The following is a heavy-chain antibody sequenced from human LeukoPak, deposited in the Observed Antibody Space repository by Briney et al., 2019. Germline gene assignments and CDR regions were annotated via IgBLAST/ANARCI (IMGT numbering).Heavy chain of an antibody. CDR1: GNTFGNYD. CDR3: AASAQGGFDY. D-gene: IGHD2-21*01. CDR2: MYPNGEPT. J-gene: IGHJ4*02. Sequence: ASVNVSCKASGNTFGNYDINWVRQAPGQGLEWVGWMYPNGEPTGYAPKFQGRVAITRNTYRNTAYLELSSLRSEDTAVYYCAASAQGGFDYWGQGTLVTVSS. V-gene: IGHV1-8*02.